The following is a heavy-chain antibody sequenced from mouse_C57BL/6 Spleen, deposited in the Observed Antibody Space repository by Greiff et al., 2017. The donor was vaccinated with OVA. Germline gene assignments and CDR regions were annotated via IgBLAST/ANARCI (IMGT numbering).Heavy chain of an antibody. Sequence: VQLQQSGAELARPGASVKLSCKASGYTFTSYGISWVKQRTGQGLEWIGEIYPRSGNTYYNEKFKGKATLTADKSSSTAYMELRSLTSEDSAVYFCARAEVATVVGYYFDYWGQGTTLTVSS. CDR2: IYPRSGNT. V-gene: IGHV1-81*01. D-gene: IGHD1-1*01. J-gene: IGHJ2*01. CDR3: ARAEVATVVGYYFDY. CDR1: GYTFTSYG.